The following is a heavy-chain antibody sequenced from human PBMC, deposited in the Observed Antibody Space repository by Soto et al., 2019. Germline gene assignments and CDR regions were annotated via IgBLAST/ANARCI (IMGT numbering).Heavy chain of an antibody. V-gene: IGHV4-31*03. CDR2: ISYSGST. Sequence: SETLSLTCTVSGGSISSGGYYWSWIRQHPGTGLEWIGHISYSGSTYYNTSLKSRGTISVDTSRNQFYLIVKSVTAADIAVFFCARHDNMTLGSQYLDSWGPGTLVTVSS. D-gene: IGHD1-1*01. CDR1: GGSISSGGYY. J-gene: IGHJ4*02. CDR3: ARHDNMTLGSQYLDS.